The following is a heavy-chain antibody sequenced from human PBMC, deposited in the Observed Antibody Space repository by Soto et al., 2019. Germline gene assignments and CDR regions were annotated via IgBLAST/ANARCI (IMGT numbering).Heavy chain of an antibody. CDR2: IKQDGSEK. J-gene: IGHJ3*02. CDR3: ARVGSSVVAATRWTFDI. D-gene: IGHD2-15*01. Sequence: EVQLVESGAGLVQPGGSLRLSCAASGFTFSSYWMSWVRQAPGKGLEWVANIKQDGSEKYYVDSVKGRFTISRDNAKNSLYLQMNSLRAEDTAVYYCARVGSSVVAATRWTFDIWGQGTMVTVSS. V-gene: IGHV3-7*03. CDR1: GFTFSSYW.